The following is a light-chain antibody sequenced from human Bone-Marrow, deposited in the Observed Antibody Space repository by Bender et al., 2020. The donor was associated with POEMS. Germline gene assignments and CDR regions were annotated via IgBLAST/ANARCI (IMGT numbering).Light chain of an antibody. CDR3: QSTDNSAGYV. J-gene: IGLJ1*01. V-gene: IGLV3-21*02. CDR1: SIGTKS. Sequence: SYVLTQRPSVSVAPGETARITCGGNSIGTKSVHWYQQKPGQAPVLVVHDDSDRPSGIPERVSGSTSGTTVTLTISGVQAEDEADYYCQSTDNSAGYVFGIGTKVTVL. CDR2: DDS.